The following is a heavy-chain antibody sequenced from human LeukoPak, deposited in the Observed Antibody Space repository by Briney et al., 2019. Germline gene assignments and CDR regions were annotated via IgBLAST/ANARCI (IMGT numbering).Heavy chain of an antibody. J-gene: IGHJ4*02. CDR1: GFTFSDDY. D-gene: IGHD2/OR15-2a*01. V-gene: IGHV3-11*04. Sequence: GGSLRLSCAASGFTFSDDYMSWIRQSPGKGLEWISYISYTGNTIYYADSVKGRFTISRDNAKKSLFLQMDSLRAEDTALYFCAKDADFVKYWGQGTLVTVSS. CDR3: AKDADFVKY. CDR2: ISYTGNTI.